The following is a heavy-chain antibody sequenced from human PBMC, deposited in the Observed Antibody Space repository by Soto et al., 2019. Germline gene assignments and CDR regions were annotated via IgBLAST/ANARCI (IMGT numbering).Heavy chain of an antibody. CDR3: ARTQTTIFGVVKNFDY. Sequence: SETLSLTCTVSGGSISSGGYYWSWIRQQPGKGLEWIGYIYYSGSTYYNPSLKSRVTISVDTSKNQFSLKLSSVTAADTAVYYCARTQTTIFGVVKNFDYWGQGTLVTVSS. CDR1: GGSISSGGYY. D-gene: IGHD3-3*01. V-gene: IGHV4-31*02. CDR2: IYYSGST. J-gene: IGHJ4*02.